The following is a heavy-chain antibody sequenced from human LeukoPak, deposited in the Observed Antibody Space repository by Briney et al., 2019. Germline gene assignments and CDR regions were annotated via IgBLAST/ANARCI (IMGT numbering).Heavy chain of an antibody. Sequence: SETLSLTCTVSGGSISSYYWSWIRQPPGKGLEWIGYIYYSGSINYHPSLKSRVTISVDMSKNQFSLKLSSVTVADTAVYYCASLRGYNGYNPVDYWGQGTLVTVSS. CDR3: ASLRGYNGYNPVDY. CDR2: IYYSGSI. J-gene: IGHJ4*02. V-gene: IGHV4-59*08. CDR1: GGSISSYY. D-gene: IGHD5-12*01.